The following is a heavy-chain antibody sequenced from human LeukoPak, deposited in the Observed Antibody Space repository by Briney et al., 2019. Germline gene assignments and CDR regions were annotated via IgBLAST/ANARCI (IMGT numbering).Heavy chain of an antibody. Sequence: SETLSLTCTVSGGSISSYYWSWIRQPAGKGLEWIGRIYSSGSTNYNPSLKSRVTVSVDTSENQFSLKLNSVTAADTAVYYCARENDFWSGYDAFDIWGQGTMVTVSS. D-gene: IGHD3-3*01. CDR3: ARENDFWSGYDAFDI. CDR2: IYSSGST. J-gene: IGHJ3*02. V-gene: IGHV4-4*07. CDR1: GGSISSYY.